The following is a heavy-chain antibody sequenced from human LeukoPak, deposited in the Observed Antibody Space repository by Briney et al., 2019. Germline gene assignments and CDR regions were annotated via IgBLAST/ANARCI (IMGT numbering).Heavy chain of an antibody. CDR1: GGSFSGYY. V-gene: IGHV4-34*01. J-gene: IGHJ4*02. CDR3: ARPRGYSYGYLVY. CDR2: INHSGST. D-gene: IGHD5-18*01. Sequence: SETLSLTCAVYGGSFSGYYWSWIRQPPGKGLEWIGEINHSGSTNYNPSLKSRVTISVDTSKNQFSLKLSPVTAADTAVYYCARPRGYSYGYLVYWGQGTLVTVSS.